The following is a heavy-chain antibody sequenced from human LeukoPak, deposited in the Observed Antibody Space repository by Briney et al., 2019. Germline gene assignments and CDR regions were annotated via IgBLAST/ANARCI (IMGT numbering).Heavy chain of an antibody. CDR3: ARVLPNYYDSSGYYYISYYFDY. CDR2: ISYSGST. CDR1: GGSISSNH. J-gene: IGHJ4*02. V-gene: IGHV4-59*08. D-gene: IGHD3-22*01. Sequence: SETLSLTCTVSGGSISSNHWSWIRQSPGKGLEWIAYISYSGSTNYNPSLKSRVTMSVDTSKNQFSLKVSSVTAADTAVYYCARVLPNYYDSSGYYYISYYFDYWGQGTLVTVSS.